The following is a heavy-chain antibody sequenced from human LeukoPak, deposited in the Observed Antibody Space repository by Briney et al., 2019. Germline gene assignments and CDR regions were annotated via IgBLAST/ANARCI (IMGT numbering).Heavy chain of an antibody. CDR3: ARGPGYTAMVDY. CDR1: GGPISSYY. J-gene: IGHJ4*02. Sequence: AETLSLTCTVSGGPISSYYWSWIRQPPGKGLEGIGYIYYSGSTNYNPSLKRRVTISVDTSKNQFSLKLSSVTAADTAVYYCARGPGYTAMVDYWGQGTLVTVSS. V-gene: IGHV4-59*01. D-gene: IGHD5-18*01. CDR2: IYYSGST.